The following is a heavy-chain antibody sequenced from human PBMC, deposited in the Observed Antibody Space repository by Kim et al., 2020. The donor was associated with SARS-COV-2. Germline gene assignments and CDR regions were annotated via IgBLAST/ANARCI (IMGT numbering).Heavy chain of an antibody. J-gene: IGHJ4*02. V-gene: IGHV1-69*04. Sequence: YARKCTGRVPITPDKATSTAYMELSSLGAEDTAVYYCARGPIAAKTGFDYWGQGTLVTVSS. D-gene: IGHD6-13*01. CDR3: ARGPIAAKTGFDY.